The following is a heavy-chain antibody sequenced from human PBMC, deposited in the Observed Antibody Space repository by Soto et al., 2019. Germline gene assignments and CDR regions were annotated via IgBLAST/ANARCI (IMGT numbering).Heavy chain of an antibody. J-gene: IGHJ1*01. CDR3: ASSPDVCCDDGSAPFSP. D-gene: IGHD4-17*01. V-gene: IGHV4-59*01. Sequence: KGLAWIGYIYYSGSTNYNPSLKSRVTISVDTSKNQFSLKLSSVTAADTAVYYWASSPDVCCDDGSAPFSPCGQGTLVPVS. CDR2: IYYSGST.